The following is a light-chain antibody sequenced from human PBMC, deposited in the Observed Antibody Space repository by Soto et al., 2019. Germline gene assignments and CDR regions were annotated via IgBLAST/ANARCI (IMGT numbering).Light chain of an antibody. Sequence: QSVLTQPPSVSEAPGQRVTISCTGSSSNIGAGYEAHWYQQVPGTAPKLLIYENNNRPSGVPDRFSGSKSGTSASLAITGLQAEHEAEYYCQSYDSSRSGYVFGSGTKVTVL. CDR2: ENN. J-gene: IGLJ1*01. CDR1: SSNIGAGYE. CDR3: QSYDSSRSGYV. V-gene: IGLV1-40*01.